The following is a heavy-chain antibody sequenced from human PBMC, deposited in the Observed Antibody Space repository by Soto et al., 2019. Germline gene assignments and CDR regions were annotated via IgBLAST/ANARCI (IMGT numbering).Heavy chain of an antibody. V-gene: IGHV3-23*01. CDR3: ARAQISGWYDN. J-gene: IGHJ5*02. D-gene: IGHD6-19*01. Sequence: EVQLLESGGGLVKPGGSLRLSCAASGFAFGRYALSWVRQAPGKGLEWVSAMGGSVDSKSYADSVKGRFTISRDDPKNTLLLEMNSLRPEDTAIYFCARAQISGWYDNWGQGTLVTVSS. CDR1: GFAFGRYA. CDR2: MGGSVDSK.